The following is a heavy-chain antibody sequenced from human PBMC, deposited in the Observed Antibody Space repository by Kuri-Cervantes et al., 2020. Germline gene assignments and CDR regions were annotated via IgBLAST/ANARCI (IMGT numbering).Heavy chain of an antibody. V-gene: IGHV3-30*18. CDR1: GFTFSSYG. CDR3: VKDRGSGFFDY. J-gene: IGHJ4*02. Sequence: GESLKISCAASGFTFSSYGMSWVRLAPGKGLEWVAVIYYDGSNKYYADSVKGRFTISRDNSKNTLYLQMNSLRTEDTAVYYCVKDRGSGFFDYWGQGSLVTVSS. D-gene: IGHD3-10*01. CDR2: IYYDGSNK.